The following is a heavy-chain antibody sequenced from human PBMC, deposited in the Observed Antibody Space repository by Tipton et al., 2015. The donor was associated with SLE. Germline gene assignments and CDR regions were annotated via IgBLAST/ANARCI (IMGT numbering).Heavy chain of an antibody. V-gene: IGHV4-38-2*01. Sequence: TLSLTCAVSGYSISSGYYWGWIRQPPGKGLEWIGSIYHSGSTYYNPSLKSRVTISVDTSKNQFSLKLSSVTAADTAVYYCARGSECSGGSCDYFDYWGQGTLVTVSS. CDR1: GYSISSGYY. CDR2: IYHSGST. CDR3: ARGSECSGGSCDYFDY. J-gene: IGHJ4*02. D-gene: IGHD2-15*01.